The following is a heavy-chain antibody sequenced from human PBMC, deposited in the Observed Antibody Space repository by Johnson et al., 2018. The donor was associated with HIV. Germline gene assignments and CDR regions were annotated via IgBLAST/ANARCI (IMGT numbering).Heavy chain of an antibody. D-gene: IGHD3-22*01. CDR3: AKDKGSGYYYRHAFDI. J-gene: IGHJ3*02. CDR1: GFTFSDYY. V-gene: IGHV3-11*01. Sequence: QVQLVESGGGLVQPGGSLRLSCAASGFTFSDYYMSWIRQAPGKGLEWVSYISSSGSTIYYADSVKGRFTISRDNAKNSLYLQMNSLRAEDTAVYYCAKDKGSGYYYRHAFDIWGQGTMVTVSS. CDR2: ISSSGSTI.